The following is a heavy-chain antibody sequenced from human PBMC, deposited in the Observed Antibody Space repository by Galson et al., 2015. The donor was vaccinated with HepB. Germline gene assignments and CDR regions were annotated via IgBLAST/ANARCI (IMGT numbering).Heavy chain of an antibody. D-gene: IGHD6-13*01. CDR3: AREGVAAAGSVKGAFDI. CDR2: INPSNSDT. J-gene: IGHJ3*02. CDR1: GYSFTTYW. V-gene: IGHV5-51*01. Sequence: QSGAEVKKPGESLKISCKGSGYSFTTYWIGWVRQMPGKGLEWMGIINPSNSDTRYSPSFQDKVTISADKSNSHAYLQWSSLKATETAMYYCAREGVAAAGSVKGAFDIWGQGTLVTVSS.